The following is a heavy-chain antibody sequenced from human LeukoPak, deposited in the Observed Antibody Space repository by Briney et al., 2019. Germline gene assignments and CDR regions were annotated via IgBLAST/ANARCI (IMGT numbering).Heavy chain of an antibody. Sequence: ASVKVSCKASGYTFTSYDINWVRQATGQGLEWMGWMNPNSGNTGYAQKFQGRVTMTRNTSISTAYMELSSLRSEDTAVYYCARDLVPAVAGAFWFDPWGQGTLVTVSS. V-gene: IGHV1-8*01. D-gene: IGHD2-2*01. CDR1: GYTFTSYD. CDR3: ARDLVPAVAGAFWFDP. J-gene: IGHJ5*02. CDR2: MNPNSGNT.